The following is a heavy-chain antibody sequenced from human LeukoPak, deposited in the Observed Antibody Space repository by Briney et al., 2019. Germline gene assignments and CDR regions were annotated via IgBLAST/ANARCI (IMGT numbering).Heavy chain of an antibody. J-gene: IGHJ4*02. CDR1: GGSISSSSYY. V-gene: IGHV4-39*01. CDR3: ARRPVITMVRGVMTQDQNFDY. Sequence: SETLSLTCTVSGGSISSSSYYWGWIRQPPGKGLEWIGSIYYSGSTYYNPSLKSRVTISVDTSKNQFSLKRSSVTAADTAVYYCARRPVITMVRGVMTQDQNFDYWGQGTLVTVSS. CDR2: IYYSGST. D-gene: IGHD3-10*01.